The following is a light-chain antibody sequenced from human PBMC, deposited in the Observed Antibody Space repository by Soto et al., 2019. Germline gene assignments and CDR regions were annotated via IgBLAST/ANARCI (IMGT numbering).Light chain of an antibody. V-gene: IGLV1-40*01. CDR1: SSNIGAGND. CDR3: QSFDSDWSVV. J-gene: IGLJ3*02. CDR2: GSN. Sequence: QSVLTQAPSVSGAPGQRVTIYCTGSSSNIGAGNDVHWYQHLPATAPQLLIYGSNNRPSGVPDRFSVSKSGTSASLAITGLQAEDEADYYCQSFDSDWSVVFGGGTKLTVL.